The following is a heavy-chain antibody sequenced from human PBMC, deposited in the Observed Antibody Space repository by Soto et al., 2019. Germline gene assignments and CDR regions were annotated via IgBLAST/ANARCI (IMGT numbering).Heavy chain of an antibody. J-gene: IGHJ5*02. CDR3: ASQSSIAAQGWFDP. D-gene: IGHD6-6*01. V-gene: IGHV4-59*01. CDR2: IYYSGST. Sequence: SETLSLTCTVSGGSISSYYWSWIRQPPGKGLEWIGYIYYSGSTNYNSSLKSRVTISVDTSKNQFSLKLSSVTAADTAVYYCASQSSIAAQGWFDPWGQGTLVTV. CDR1: GGSISSYY.